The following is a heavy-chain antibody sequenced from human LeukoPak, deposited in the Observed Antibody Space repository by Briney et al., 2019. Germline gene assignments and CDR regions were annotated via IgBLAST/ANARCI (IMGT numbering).Heavy chain of an antibody. CDR2: IIPIFGTA. Sequence: SVTVSCTASGYPFTSYHMHWVRQAPGQGLEWMGGIIPIFGTANYAQKFQGRVTITADKSTSTAYMELSSLRSEDTAVYYCARSSIIAAAGPYYFDYWGQGTLVTVSS. V-gene: IGHV1-69*06. CDR3: ARSSIIAAAGPYYFDY. J-gene: IGHJ4*02. D-gene: IGHD6-13*01. CDR1: GYPFTSYH.